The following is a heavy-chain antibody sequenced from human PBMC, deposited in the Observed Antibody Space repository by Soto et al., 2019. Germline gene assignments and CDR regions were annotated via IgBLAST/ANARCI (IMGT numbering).Heavy chain of an antibody. Sequence: GASVKVSCKASGYTFTSYYMHWVRQAPGQGLEWMGIINPSGGSTSYAQKFQGRVTMTRDTSTSTVYMELSSLRSEDTAVYYCARAPAFKRYYYDSSRTPGPTYNWFDPWGQGTLVTVSS. CDR2: INPSGGST. V-gene: IGHV1-46*01. CDR1: GYTFTSYY. CDR3: ARAPAFKRYYYDSSRTPGPTYNWFDP. J-gene: IGHJ5*02. D-gene: IGHD3-22*01.